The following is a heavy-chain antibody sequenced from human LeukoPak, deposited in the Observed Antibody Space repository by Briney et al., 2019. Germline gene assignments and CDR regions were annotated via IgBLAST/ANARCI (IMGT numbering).Heavy chain of an antibody. D-gene: IGHD1-26*01. CDR3: AIVGATLANDY. CDR1: GFTFSSYS. J-gene: IGHJ4*02. CDR2: ISSSSSTI. Sequence: GGSLRLSCAASGFTFSSYSMNWVRQAPGKGLEWVSYISSSSSTIYYADSVKGRFTISRDNAKNSLYLQMNSLRAEDTAVYYCAIVGATLANDYWGQGTLVTVSS. V-gene: IGHV3-48*04.